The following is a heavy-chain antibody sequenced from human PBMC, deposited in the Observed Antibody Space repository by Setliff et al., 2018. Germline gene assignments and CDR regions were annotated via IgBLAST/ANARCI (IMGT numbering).Heavy chain of an antibody. J-gene: IGHJ4*02. Sequence: ASVKVSCKASGDSFSNYAISWVRQAPGQGLEWMGWISAYNGNANYAQKLQGRLTMTTDTSTNTAYMELSSLRSEDTAVYFCARERGSYDSSTHYTYYFDYWGQGTLVTVSS. CDR2: ISAYNGNA. D-gene: IGHD3-22*01. V-gene: IGHV1-18*01. CDR1: GDSFSNYA. CDR3: ARERGSYDSSTHYTYYFDY.